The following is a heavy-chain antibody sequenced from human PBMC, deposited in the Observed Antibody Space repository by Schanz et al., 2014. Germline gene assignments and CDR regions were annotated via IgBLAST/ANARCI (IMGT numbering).Heavy chain of an antibody. CDR3: ARPSDSSWYMDV. CDR2: IGTAGDT. V-gene: IGHV3-13*04. CDR1: GFTFSSYD. J-gene: IGHJ6*03. Sequence: EVQLEESGGGLVQPGGSLRLSCAASGFTFSSYDMHWVRQVTGKGLEWVSGIGTAGDTYYPDSVKGRFTISRENAQNSLFLQLNTLRAGDTAVYYCARPSDSSWYMDVWGKGTTVTVSS. D-gene: IGHD2-21*02.